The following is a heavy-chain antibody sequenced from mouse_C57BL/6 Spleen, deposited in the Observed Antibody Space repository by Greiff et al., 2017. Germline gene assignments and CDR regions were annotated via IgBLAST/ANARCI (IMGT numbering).Heavy chain of an antibody. CDR1: GYTFTSYT. CDR3: AGWDGDGDYDYAMDY. Sequence: VQLQQSGAELARPGASVKMSCKASGYTFTSYTLHWVKQRPGQGLEWIGYINPSSGYTKYNQKFKDKATLTADKSSSTAYMQLSSLTSEDSAVYYCAGWDGDGDYDYAMDYWGQGTSVTVSS. V-gene: IGHV1-4*01. J-gene: IGHJ4*01. CDR2: INPSSGYT. D-gene: IGHD2-13*01.